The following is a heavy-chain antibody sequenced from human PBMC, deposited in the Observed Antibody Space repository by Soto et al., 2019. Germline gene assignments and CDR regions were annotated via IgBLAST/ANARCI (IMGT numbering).Heavy chain of an antibody. D-gene: IGHD3-3*01. CDR1: GVTYSSYA. J-gene: IGHJ6*02. CDR3: ARVQQDYDFWSGYYPDYYYYGMDV. V-gene: IGHV1-69*13. Sequence: SVKVSCKASGVTYSSYAISWVRQAPGQGLEWMGGIIPIFGTANYAQKFQGRVTITADESTSTAYMELSSLRSEDTAVYYCARVQQDYDFWSGYYPDYYYYGMDVWGQGTTVTVSS. CDR2: IIPIFGTA.